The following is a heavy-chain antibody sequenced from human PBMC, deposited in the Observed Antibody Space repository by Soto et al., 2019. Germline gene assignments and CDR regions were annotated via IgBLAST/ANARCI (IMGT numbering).Heavy chain of an antibody. V-gene: IGHV4-39*01. J-gene: IGHJ4*02. CDR1: GESISSSSYY. CDR2: IYYSGRT. Sequence: SETLSLTCIVSGESISSSSYYWGWLRQPPGKGLEWIGSIYYSGRTYYNPSFKSRVTISIDTSKNQFSLKLSSVTATDTAVYYCARQRTTVVTQAYFDHWGQGALVTVSS. D-gene: IGHD2-21*02. CDR3: ARQRTTVVTQAYFDH.